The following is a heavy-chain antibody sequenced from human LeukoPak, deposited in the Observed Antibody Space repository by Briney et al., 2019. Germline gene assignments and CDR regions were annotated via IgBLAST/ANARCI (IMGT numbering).Heavy chain of an antibody. V-gene: IGHV4-34*01. CDR2: INHSGST. CDR3: ARASPSFYGSGSYYSY. D-gene: IGHD3-10*01. J-gene: IGHJ4*02. CDR1: GGSFSGYY. Sequence: PSETLSLTCAVYGGSFSGYYWSWIRQPPGKGLEWIGEINHSGSTNYNPSLKSRVTISVDTSKNQFSLKLSSVTAADTAVYYCARASPSFYGSGSYYSYWGQGTLVTVSS.